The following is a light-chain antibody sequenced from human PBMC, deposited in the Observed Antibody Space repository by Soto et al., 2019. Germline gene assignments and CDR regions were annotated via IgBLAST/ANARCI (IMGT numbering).Light chain of an antibody. CDR2: DVS. Sequence: QSALTQPASVSGSPGQSITISCTGTSSDVGGYNYVSWYQQHPGKAPKLMIYDVSNRPSGVSNRFSGSKSGNTASLTISGLRAEDEADYYCSSYTSSFYVFGTGTKVTVL. CDR1: SSDVGGYNY. J-gene: IGLJ1*01. CDR3: SSYTSSFYV. V-gene: IGLV2-14*01.